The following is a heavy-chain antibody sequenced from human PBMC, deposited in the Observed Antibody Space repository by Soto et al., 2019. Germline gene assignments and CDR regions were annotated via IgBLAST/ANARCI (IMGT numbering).Heavy chain of an antibody. D-gene: IGHD1-26*01. Sequence: GASVKVSCKASGYTFTSYGISWVRQAPGQGLEWMGWISAYNGNTNHAQKLQGRVTMTTDTSTSTAYMELRSLRSDDTAVYYCARGLSGSYLGPSLGAFDYWGQGTLVTVSS. CDR2: ISAYNGNT. J-gene: IGHJ4*02. CDR1: GYTFTSYG. V-gene: IGHV1-18*04. CDR3: ARGLSGSYLGPSLGAFDY.